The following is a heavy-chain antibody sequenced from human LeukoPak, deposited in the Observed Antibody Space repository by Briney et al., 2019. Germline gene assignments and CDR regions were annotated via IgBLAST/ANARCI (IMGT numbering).Heavy chain of an antibody. D-gene: IGHD1-1*01. CDR2: ISGSGSGGNT. Sequence: PGRPLRLSCAASGFTFSSYAMHWVRQSPGKGLEWVSAISGSGSGGNTYYADSVKGRFTISKDTSKNTLYLQMNSLRVEDTAVYYCARETGTKPFDYWGQGTLVTVSS. CDR3: ARETGTKPFDY. V-gene: IGHV3-23*01. J-gene: IGHJ4*02. CDR1: GFTFSSYA.